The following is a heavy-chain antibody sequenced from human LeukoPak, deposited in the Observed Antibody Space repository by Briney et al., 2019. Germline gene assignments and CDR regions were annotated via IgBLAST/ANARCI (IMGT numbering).Heavy chain of an antibody. Sequence: NTSETLSLTCTVSGGSISSYYWSWIRQPPGKGLEWIGEINHSGSTNYNPSLKSRVTISVDTSKNQFSLKLSSVTAADTAVYYCARGVWLRNLYYYYYMDVWGKGTTVTVSS. CDR1: GGSISSYY. CDR3: ARGVWLRNLYYYYYMDV. D-gene: IGHD5-12*01. V-gene: IGHV4-34*01. J-gene: IGHJ6*03. CDR2: INHSGST.